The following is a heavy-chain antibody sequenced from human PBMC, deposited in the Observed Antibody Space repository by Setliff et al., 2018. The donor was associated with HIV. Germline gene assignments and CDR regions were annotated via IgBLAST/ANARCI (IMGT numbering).Heavy chain of an antibody. J-gene: IGHJ6*03. V-gene: IGHV4-59*01. Sequence: SETLSLTCTVSGGSISSYYWSWIRQPPGKGLEWIGYIYYSGSTNYNPSLKSRVTISVDTSKNQFSLKLSSVTAADTAVYYCARWVDDNSEGSYYHCMDVWGNGASVTVSS. CDR2: IYYSGST. CDR3: ARWVDDNSEGSYYHCMDV. CDR1: GGSISSYY. D-gene: IGHD6-25*01.